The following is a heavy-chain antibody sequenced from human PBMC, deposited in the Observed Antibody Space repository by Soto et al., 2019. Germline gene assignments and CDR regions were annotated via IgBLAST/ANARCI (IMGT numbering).Heavy chain of an antibody. CDR2: ISAGNGNT. J-gene: IGHJ4*02. D-gene: IGHD2-8*01. CDR1: GYTFTSYG. Sequence: ASVKVSCKASGYTFTSYGISWVRHAPGQGLEWMGWISAGNGNTKYSQKFQGRVTITRDTSASTAYMELSSLRSEDTAVYYCARVIVLMVYARDYYFDYWGQGTLVTVSS. V-gene: IGHV1-18*04. CDR3: ARVIVLMVYARDYYFDY.